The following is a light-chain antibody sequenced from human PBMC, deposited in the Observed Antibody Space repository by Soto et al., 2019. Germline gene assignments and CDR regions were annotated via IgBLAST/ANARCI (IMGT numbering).Light chain of an antibody. CDR1: ESVFFSSNNRNY. V-gene: IGKV4-1*01. Sequence: DIVMTQSPDSLAVSLGERATFNCRSSESVFFSSNNRNYLAWYQQKPRQPPKLLIYWASTRESGVPGRFSGSGSGTDFTLTISSLQAEDVAVYYCQQYINTPRTFGQGTKLEIK. J-gene: IGKJ2*01. CDR2: WAS. CDR3: QQYINTPRT.